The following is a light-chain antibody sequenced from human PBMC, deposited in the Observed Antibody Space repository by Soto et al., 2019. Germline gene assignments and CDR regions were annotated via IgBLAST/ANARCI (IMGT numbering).Light chain of an antibody. CDR3: QQDYSART. J-gene: IGKJ1*01. Sequence: DIVMTQSPDSLAVSLGERATINCKSSQSVLYSSNNKNYLAWSQQKQGQPPKLLIYWASTRQPGVPDRFSSSGSGTDFTLSISRLQTEDVAVFSCQQDYSARTFGQGTKVDIK. V-gene: IGKV4-1*01. CDR2: WAS. CDR1: QSVLYSSNNKNY.